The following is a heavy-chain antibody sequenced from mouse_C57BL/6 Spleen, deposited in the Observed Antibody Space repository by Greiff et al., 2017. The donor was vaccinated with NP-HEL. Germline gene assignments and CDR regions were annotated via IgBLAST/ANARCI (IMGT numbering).Heavy chain of an antibody. J-gene: IGHJ4*01. V-gene: IGHV1-5*01. D-gene: IGHD2-4*01. CDR3: TKYDYDEGSYYAMDY. CDR2: IYPGNSDT. Sequence: VQLQQSGTVLARPGASVKMSCKTSGYTFTSYWMHWVKQRPGQGLEWIGAIYPGNSDTSYNQKFKGKAKLTAVTSASTAYMELSSLTNEDSAVYYCTKYDYDEGSYYAMDYWGQGTSVTVSS. CDR1: GYTFTSYW.